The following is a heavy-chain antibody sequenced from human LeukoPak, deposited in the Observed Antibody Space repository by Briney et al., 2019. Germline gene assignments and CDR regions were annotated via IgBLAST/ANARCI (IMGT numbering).Heavy chain of an antibody. CDR2: INPNSGGT. CDR1: GYNFTGYY. D-gene: IGHD6-13*01. J-gene: IGHJ4*02. Sequence: VASVQVSCRASGYNFTGYYMHWVRHAPGQRLEWMGWINPNSGGTNNAQPLPGKVTMTMDTSMSTGYMELSRRRSDDAAAYYCARARQITPYGSLVDYGDQGTLVTASS. V-gene: IGHV1-2*02. CDR3: ARARQITPYGSLVDY.